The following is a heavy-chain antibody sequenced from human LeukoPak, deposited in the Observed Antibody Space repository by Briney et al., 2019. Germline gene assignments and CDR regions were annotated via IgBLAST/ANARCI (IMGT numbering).Heavy chain of an antibody. Sequence: PSETLSLTCTVSGGSISSYYWSWIRQPPGKGLEWIGYIYYSGSTNYNPSLKSRVTISADTSKNQFSLKLSSVTAADTAVYYCARSYDFWSGYYSRIGFDYWGQGTLVTVSS. CDR2: IYYSGST. J-gene: IGHJ4*02. CDR3: ARSYDFWSGYYSRIGFDY. V-gene: IGHV4-59*01. CDR1: GGSISSYY. D-gene: IGHD3-3*01.